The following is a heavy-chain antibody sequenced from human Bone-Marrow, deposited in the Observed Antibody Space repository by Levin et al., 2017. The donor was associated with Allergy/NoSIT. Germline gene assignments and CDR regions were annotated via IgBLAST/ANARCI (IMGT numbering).Heavy chain of an antibody. CDR2: IYYSGST. CDR1: GGSISSSSYY. Sequence: SETLSLTCTVSGGSISSSSYYWGWIRRPPGGGLEWIGSIYYSGSTYYTPSLKSRVTISVDTSKNQFSLNLSSVTAADTAVYYCARRVKGYCSSTSCNLLYFDYWGQGTLVTVSS. V-gene: IGHV4-39*01. CDR3: ARRVKGYCSSTSCNLLYFDY. D-gene: IGHD2-2*01. J-gene: IGHJ4*02.